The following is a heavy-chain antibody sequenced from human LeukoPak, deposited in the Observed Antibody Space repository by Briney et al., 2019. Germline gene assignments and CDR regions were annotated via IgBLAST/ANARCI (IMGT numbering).Heavy chain of an antibody. CDR1: GYSISSGYY. V-gene: IGHV4-38-2*02. CDR3: ARESPLGATRGHAFDI. Sequence: SETLSLTCTVSGYSISSGYYWGWIRQPPGQGLEWIGSIYHSGSTYYNPSLKSRVTISVDTSKNQFSLKLSSVTAADTAVYYCARESPLGATRGHAFDIWGQGTMVIVSS. J-gene: IGHJ3*02. D-gene: IGHD1-26*01. CDR2: IYHSGST.